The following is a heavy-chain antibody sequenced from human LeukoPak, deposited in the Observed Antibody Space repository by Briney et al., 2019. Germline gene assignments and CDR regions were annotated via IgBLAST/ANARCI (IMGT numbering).Heavy chain of an antibody. CDR3: ARAVTGDFWSGYYRGYFDY. D-gene: IGHD3-3*01. CDR2: ISYDGSNK. V-gene: IGHV3-30-3*01. J-gene: IGHJ4*02. Sequence: GRSLRLSCAASGFTFSSYAMHWVRQAPGKGLEWVAVISYDGSNKYYADSVKGRFTISRDNSKNTLYLQMNSLRAEDTAVYYCARAVTGDFWSGYYRGYFDYWGQGTLVTVSS. CDR1: GFTFSSYA.